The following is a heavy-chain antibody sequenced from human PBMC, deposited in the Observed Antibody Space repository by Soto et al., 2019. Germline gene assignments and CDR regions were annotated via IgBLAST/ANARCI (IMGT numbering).Heavy chain of an antibody. CDR3: AREVFSSLYYYYYYMDV. CDR1: GFTFSSYG. CDR2: IWYDGSNK. Sequence: QVQLVESGGGVVQPGRSRRLSCAASGFTFSSYGMHWVRQAPGKGLEWVAVIWYDGSNKYYADSVKGRFTISRDNSKNTLYLQMNSLRAEDTAVYYCAREVFSSLYYYYYYMDVWGKGTTVTVSS. J-gene: IGHJ6*03. V-gene: IGHV3-33*01.